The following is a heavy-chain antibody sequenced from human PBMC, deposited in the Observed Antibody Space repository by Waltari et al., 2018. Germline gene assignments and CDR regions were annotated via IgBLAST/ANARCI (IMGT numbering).Heavy chain of an antibody. CDR1: GYSFTSYW. Sequence: EVQLVQSGAEVTKPGASLKISCKGSGYSFTSYWIGWVRQMPGKGLEWRGVIYPGDSDTRYRPSYQGQVTISADKSISTAYLQWSSLKASDTAMYYCASYIAVQTTKGWFDPWGQGTLVTVSS. CDR2: IYPGDSDT. D-gene: IGHD6-19*01. CDR3: ASYIAVQTTKGWFDP. J-gene: IGHJ5*02. V-gene: IGHV5-51*03.